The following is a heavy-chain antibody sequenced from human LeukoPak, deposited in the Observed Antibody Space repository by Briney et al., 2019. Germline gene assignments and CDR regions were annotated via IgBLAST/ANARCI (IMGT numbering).Heavy chain of an antibody. V-gene: IGHV3-48*01. CDR2: ISSTSTNI. J-gene: IGHJ4*02. D-gene: IGHD5-24*01. CDR1: GFTFSSYG. Sequence: GGSLRLSCVASGFTFSSYGVNWVRQAPGKGLEWVSYISSTSTNIYYEDSVKGRFTISRDNAKNSLYLQMNSLRADDTAVYFCARDHVATNLDYWGQGTLVTVSS. CDR3: ARDHVATNLDY.